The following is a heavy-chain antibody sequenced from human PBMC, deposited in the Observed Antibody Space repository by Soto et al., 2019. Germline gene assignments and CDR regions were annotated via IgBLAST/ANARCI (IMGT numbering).Heavy chain of an antibody. CDR1: GFTFSSYG. CDR3: ARDLKPDIVATIGAFDI. Sequence: GGSLRLSCAASGFTFSSYGMHWVRQAPGKGLEWVAVISYDGSNKYYADSVKGRFTISRDNAKNSLYLQMNSLRAEDTAVYYCARDLKPDIVATIGAFDIWGQGTMVTVSS. J-gene: IGHJ3*02. D-gene: IGHD5-12*01. V-gene: IGHV3-30*03. CDR2: ISYDGSNK.